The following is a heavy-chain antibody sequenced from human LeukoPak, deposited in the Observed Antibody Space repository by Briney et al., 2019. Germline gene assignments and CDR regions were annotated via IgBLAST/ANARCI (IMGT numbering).Heavy chain of an antibody. D-gene: IGHD6-6*01. J-gene: IGHJ4*02. Sequence: SETLSLTCTVSGGSISSSSYYWGWIRQPPGKGLEWIGYIYYSGSTYYNPSLKSRVTISVDTSKNQFSLKLSSVTAADTAVYYCARGSSIAAPTFDYWGQGTLVTVSS. CDR1: GGSISSSSYY. CDR2: IYYSGST. V-gene: IGHV4-31*03. CDR3: ARGSSIAAPTFDY.